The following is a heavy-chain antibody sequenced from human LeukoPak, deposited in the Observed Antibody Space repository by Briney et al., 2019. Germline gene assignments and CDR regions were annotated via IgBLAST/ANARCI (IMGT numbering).Heavy chain of an antibody. V-gene: IGHV3-7*01. J-gene: IGHJ3*02. CDR2: IKEDGSAK. CDR3: ARDYDYFSGHNLDAYDI. Sequence: GGSLSLSCVACGLTFSSYWMTWVRQAPGKALEWVANIKEDGSAKSYVDSVKGRFTISRDNAKDSLYLQMDSLRVEDTAVYYCARDYDYFSGHNLDAYDIWGQGTTVTVSS. D-gene: IGHD2-15*01. CDR1: GLTFSSYW.